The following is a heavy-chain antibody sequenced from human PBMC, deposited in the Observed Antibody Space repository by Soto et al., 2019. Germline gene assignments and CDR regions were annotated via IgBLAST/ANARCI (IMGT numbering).Heavy chain of an antibody. D-gene: IGHD3-22*01. CDR2: ISHDGNNK. CDR3: AKALVSTKGSPPPIYYYGMDV. Sequence: AGGSLRLSCAASGFIFSNFDIHWVRQAPGKGLEWVSVISHDGNNKYYADSVRGRFTISRDNSRNTLSLEMNSLSADDTAVYLCAKALVSTKGSPPPIYYYGMDVWGQGTTVTVSS. V-gene: IGHV3-30*18. CDR1: GFIFSNFD. J-gene: IGHJ6*02.